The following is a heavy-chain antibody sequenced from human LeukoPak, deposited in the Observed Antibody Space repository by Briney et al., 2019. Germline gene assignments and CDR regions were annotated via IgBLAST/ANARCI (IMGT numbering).Heavy chain of an antibody. D-gene: IGHD3-3*01. CDR2: INPNNGVT. CDR1: GYTFTDYY. Sequence: ASVKVSCKTSGYTFTDYYMHWVRQAPGQGPEWMGWINPNNGVTNYAPKFQGRVTMTRDTSISTAYMELSRLRSDDTAVYYCARDLYTIFGVLIQVFDVWGQGTMVTVSS. CDR3: ARDLYTIFGVLIQVFDV. J-gene: IGHJ3*01. V-gene: IGHV1-2*02.